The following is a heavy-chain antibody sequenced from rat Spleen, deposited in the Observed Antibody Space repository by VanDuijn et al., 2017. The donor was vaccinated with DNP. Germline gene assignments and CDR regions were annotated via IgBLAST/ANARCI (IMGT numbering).Heavy chain of an antibody. CDR2: MASGGST. V-gene: IGHV2-6*01. CDR1: GFSLTSYS. D-gene: IGHD3-2*01. Sequence: QVQLMESGPGLVQPSQTLSLTCTVSGFSLTSYSVNWIRQPPGKGLEWIAAMASGGSTYYNSALKSRLSISRDTSKSQVFLKMNSLQTEDTAMYFCARLAVGARDAWGQGTSVTVSS. CDR3: ARLAVGARDA. J-gene: IGHJ4*01.